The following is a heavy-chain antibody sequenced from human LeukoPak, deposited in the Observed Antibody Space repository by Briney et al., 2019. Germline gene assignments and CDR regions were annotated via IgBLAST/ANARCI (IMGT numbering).Heavy chain of an antibody. D-gene: IGHD3-10*01. Sequence: GASVKVSCKASGYTFTGYYMHWVRQAPGQGLEWMGWISAYNGNTNYAQKLQGRVTMTTDTSTSTAYMELRSLRSDDTAVYYCARDITMVRGVIGWFDPWGQGTLVTVSS. CDR1: GYTFTGYY. CDR3: ARDITMVRGVIGWFDP. V-gene: IGHV1-18*04. CDR2: ISAYNGNT. J-gene: IGHJ5*02.